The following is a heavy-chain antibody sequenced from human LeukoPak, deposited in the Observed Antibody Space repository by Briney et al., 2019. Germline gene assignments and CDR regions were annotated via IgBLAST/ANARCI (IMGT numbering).Heavy chain of an antibody. CDR2: ICPGGTIT. CDR3: VRDYRSADY. CDR1: GFTFSNYC. V-gene: IGHV3-74*01. Sequence: GGSLRLSCTASGFTFSNYCMHWVRQTPGKGLIWVSRICPGGTITNYADSVKGRFTISRDDAKNMMFLQMNSLRADDTAVYYCVRDYRSADYWGQGILVTVSS. J-gene: IGHJ4*02.